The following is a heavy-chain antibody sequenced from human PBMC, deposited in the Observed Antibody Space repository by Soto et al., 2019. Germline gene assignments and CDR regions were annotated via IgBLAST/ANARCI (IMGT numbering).Heavy chain of an antibody. CDR1: GYSFTGYY. J-gene: IGHJ6*02. V-gene: IGHV1-2*04. Sequence: ASVKVSCKASGYSFTGYYMHWVRQAPGQGLEWMGWINPNSGGTNYAQKFQGWVTMTRDTSISTAYMELSRLRSDDTAVYYCARGGDLLYYGMDVWGQGTTVTVSS. D-gene: IGHD2-21*02. CDR2: INPNSGGT. CDR3: ARGGDLLYYGMDV.